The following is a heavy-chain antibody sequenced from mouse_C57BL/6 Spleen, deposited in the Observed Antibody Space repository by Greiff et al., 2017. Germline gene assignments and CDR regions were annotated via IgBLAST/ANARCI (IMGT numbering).Heavy chain of an antibody. J-gene: IGHJ1*03. Sequence: VQLQQPGAELVMPGASVKLSCKASGYTFTSYWMHWVKQRPGQGLEWIGESDPSDSYTNYNQKFKGKSTLTVDKSSSTAYMQLSSLTSEDSAVYYCARGGTDWYFDVWGTGTTVTVSS. CDR2: SDPSDSYT. D-gene: IGHD2-14*01. CDR1: GYTFTSYW. CDR3: ARGGTDWYFDV. V-gene: IGHV1-69*01.